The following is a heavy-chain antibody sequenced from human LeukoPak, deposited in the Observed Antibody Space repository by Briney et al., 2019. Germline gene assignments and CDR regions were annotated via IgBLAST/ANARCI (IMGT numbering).Heavy chain of an antibody. V-gene: IGHV4-34*01. CDR1: GGSIGGYY. D-gene: IGHD3-10*01. J-gene: IGHJ4*02. CDR3: ARAINYGSGSYYFDY. CDR2: IKHSVNA. Sequence: SETLSLTCVLHGGSIGGYYWSWIRQSPGKGLEWIGEIKHSVNANYNPSLMSRVTISVDTSKTQFSLKMTPVTAADTAVYYCARAINYGSGSYYFDYWGQGALVTVSS.